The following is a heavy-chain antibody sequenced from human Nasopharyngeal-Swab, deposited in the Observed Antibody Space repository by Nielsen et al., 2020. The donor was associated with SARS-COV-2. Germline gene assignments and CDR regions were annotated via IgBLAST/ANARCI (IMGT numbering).Heavy chain of an antibody. J-gene: IGHJ4*02. V-gene: IGHV1-8*01. CDR2: MNPNSGNT. Sequence: ASVKASCKASGYTFTSYDINWVRQATGQGLEWMGWMNPNSGNTGYAQEFQGRVTMTRNTSISTAYMELSSLRSEDTAVYYCARGSFYYYDSSGYYYSYWGQGTLVTVSS. CDR3: ARGSFYYYDSSGYYYSY. D-gene: IGHD3-22*01. CDR1: GYTFTSYD.